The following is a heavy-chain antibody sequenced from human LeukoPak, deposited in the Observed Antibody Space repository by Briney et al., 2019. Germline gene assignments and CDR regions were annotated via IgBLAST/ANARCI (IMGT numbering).Heavy chain of an antibody. V-gene: IGHV3-21*01. CDR2: ISSSSSYI. J-gene: IGHJ5*02. CDR3: AREVWNYDLSYNWFDP. D-gene: IGHD1-7*01. Sequence: SGGSLRLSCAASGFTFSSYSMNWVRQAPGKGLEWVSSISSSSSYIYYADSVKGRFTISRDNAKNSLYLQMNSLRAEDTAVYYCAREVWNYDLSYNWFDPWGQGTLVTVSS. CDR1: GFTFSSYS.